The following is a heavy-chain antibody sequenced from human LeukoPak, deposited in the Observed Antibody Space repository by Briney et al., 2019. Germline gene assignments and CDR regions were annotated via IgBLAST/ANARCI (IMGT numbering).Heavy chain of an antibody. V-gene: IGHV4-59*01. J-gene: IGHJ4*02. CDR1: GGSISSYY. CDR3: ARAKTYCTNGVCYTAIDY. D-gene: IGHD2-8*01. CDR2: IYYSGST. Sequence: SETLSLTCTVSGGSISSYYWRWIRQPPGKGLEWIGYIYYSGSTNYNPSLKSRVTISVDTSKNQFSLKLSSVTAADTAVYYCARAKTYCTNGVCYTAIDYWGQGTLVTVSS.